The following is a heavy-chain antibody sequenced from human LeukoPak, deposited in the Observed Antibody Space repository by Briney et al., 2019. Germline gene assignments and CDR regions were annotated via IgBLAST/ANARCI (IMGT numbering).Heavy chain of an antibody. D-gene: IGHD1-26*01. Sequence: ASVKVSCKASGGTFSSYAISWVRQAPGQGLEWMGGVIPIFGTANYAQKFQGRATITADESTCTAYMELSSLRSEDTAVYYCARLGSMDGFDYWGQGTLVTVSS. CDR2: VIPIFGTA. J-gene: IGHJ4*02. V-gene: IGHV1-69*13. CDR1: GGTFSSYA. CDR3: ARLGSMDGFDY.